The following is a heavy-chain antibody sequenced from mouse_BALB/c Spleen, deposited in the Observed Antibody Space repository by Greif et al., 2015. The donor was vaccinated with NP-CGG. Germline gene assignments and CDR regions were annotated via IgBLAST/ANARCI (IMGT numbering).Heavy chain of an antibody. CDR1: GFTFSSYT. V-gene: IGHV5-12-2*01. CDR2: ISNGGGST. Sequence: EVKLMESGGGLVQPGGSLKLSCAASGFTFSSYTMSWVRQTPEKRLEWVAYISNGGGSTYYPDTVKGRFTISRDNAKNTLYLQMSSLKSEDTAMYYCASSGNRYWYFDVWGAGTTVTVSS. D-gene: IGHD2-1*01. J-gene: IGHJ1*01. CDR3: ASSGNRYWYFDV.